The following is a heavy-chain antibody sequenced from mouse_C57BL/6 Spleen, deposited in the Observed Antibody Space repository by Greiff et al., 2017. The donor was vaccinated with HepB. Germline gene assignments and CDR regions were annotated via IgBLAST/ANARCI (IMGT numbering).Heavy chain of an antibody. V-gene: IGHV1-52*01. CDR2: IDPSDSET. Sequence: QVQLQQPGAELVRPGSSVKLSCKASGYTFTSYWMHWVKQRPIQGLEWIGNIDPSDSETHYNQKFKDKATLTVDKSSSTAYMQLSSLTSVDSAVYYCAIYYDYDGAWFAYWGQGTLVTVSA. J-gene: IGHJ3*01. D-gene: IGHD2-4*01. CDR1: GYTFTSYW. CDR3: AIYYDYDGAWFAY.